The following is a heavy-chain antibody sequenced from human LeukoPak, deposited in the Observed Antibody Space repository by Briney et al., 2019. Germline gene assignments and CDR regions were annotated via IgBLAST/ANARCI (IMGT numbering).Heavy chain of an antibody. D-gene: IGHD4-17*01. CDR2: ISHDGTDT. V-gene: IGHV3-74*01. Sequence: PGGSLRLSCAASGFTFSTYVMHWVRQAPGKGLMWVSRISHDGTDTSYADSVKDRFPVSRDNAKNTLYLQMNSLRADDTAVYYCGREHYGPDYWGQGTLVTVSS. CDR3: GREHYGPDY. J-gene: IGHJ4*02. CDR1: GFTFSTYV.